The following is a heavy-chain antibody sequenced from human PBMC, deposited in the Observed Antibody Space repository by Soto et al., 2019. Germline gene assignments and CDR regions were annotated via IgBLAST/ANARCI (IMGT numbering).Heavy chain of an antibody. J-gene: IGHJ6*02. D-gene: IGHD2-2*01. CDR3: ATHRYCSSTSCYTYYYYYGMDV. V-gene: IGHV1-69*13. CDR2: IIPIFGTA. CDR1: GGTFSSYA. Sequence: ASVKVSCKASGGTFSSYAISWVRQAPGQGLEWMGGIIPIFGTANYAQKFQGRVTITADESTSTAYMELSSLRSEDTAVYYCATHRYCSSTSCYTYYYYYGMDVWGQGTTVTVSS.